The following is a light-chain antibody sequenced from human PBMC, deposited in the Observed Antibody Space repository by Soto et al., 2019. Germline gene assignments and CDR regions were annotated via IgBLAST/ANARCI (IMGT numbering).Light chain of an antibody. CDR2: EVS. CDR1: SSDVGGYNY. J-gene: IGLJ2*01. Sequence: QSALTQPASVSGSPGQSITISCTGTSSDVGGYNYVSWYQQHPGKAPKLIIYEVSNRPSGVSNRFSGSKSGNTASLTISGLQADDEADYYCSSYTHSTPLYVLFGGGTQLTVL. V-gene: IGLV2-14*01. CDR3: SSYTHSTPLYVL.